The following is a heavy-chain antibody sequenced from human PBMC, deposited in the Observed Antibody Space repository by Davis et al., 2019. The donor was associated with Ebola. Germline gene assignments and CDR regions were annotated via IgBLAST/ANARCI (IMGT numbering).Heavy chain of an antibody. CDR2: IYHSGST. CDR1: GGSISGSHYY. CDR3: GSAVPTGDSGRGYFDY. J-gene: IGHJ4*02. Sequence: MPSETLSLTCSVSGGSISGSHYYWGWIRQPPGKGLEFIGTIYHSGSTYYNPSLKSRVTISVDTSKNQFSLRLSSVTAADTALYYCGSAVPTGDSGRGYFDYWGQGTLVTVSS. V-gene: IGHV4-39*01. D-gene: IGHD3-3*01.